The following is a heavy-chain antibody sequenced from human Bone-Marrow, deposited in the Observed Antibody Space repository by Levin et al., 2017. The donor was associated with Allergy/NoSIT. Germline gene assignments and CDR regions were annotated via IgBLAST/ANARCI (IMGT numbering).Heavy chain of an antibody. CDR1: GGSISIDHYY. CDR2: TYHIGST. Sequence: PSETLSLTCSVTGGSISIDHYYWTWIRQLPGKGLEWIGYTYHIGSTFYNPSLKSRLTMSVDTSKNQFSLQLRSVTAADTAVYYCARGTTGDLIHYFDYWGQGTLVTVSS. CDR3: ARGTTGDLIHYFDY. V-gene: IGHV4-31*02. J-gene: IGHJ4*02. D-gene: IGHD7-27*01.